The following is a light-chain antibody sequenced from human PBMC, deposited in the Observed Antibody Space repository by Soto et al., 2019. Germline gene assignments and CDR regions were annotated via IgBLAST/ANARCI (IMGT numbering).Light chain of an antibody. J-gene: IGKJ2*01. CDR3: QQYGRSPPMYT. Sequence: DIVLTQSPGTLSLSPGERATLSCRASQSVNSSYLAWYQQKPGQAPRLLIYGASSRATGIPDRFSGSGSGTDFTLTINRLEPEDFVVYYCQQYGRSPPMYTFGQGTKLEIK. V-gene: IGKV3-20*01. CDR2: GAS. CDR1: QSVNSSY.